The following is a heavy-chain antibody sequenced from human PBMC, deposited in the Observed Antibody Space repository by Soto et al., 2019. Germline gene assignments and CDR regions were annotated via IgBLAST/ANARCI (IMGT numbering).Heavy chain of an antibody. D-gene: IGHD1-26*01. CDR2: ISGSGGST. V-gene: IGHV3-23*01. J-gene: IGHJ4*02. CDR3: ARRGSGSYYAY. Sequence: EVQLLESGGGLVQPGGSLRLSCAASGFTFSSYAMRWVRQAPVKGLEWVSAISGSGGSTYYADSVKGRFTISRDNSKNTLYLQMNRLRAEDTAVYYCARRGSGSYYAYWGQGTLVTVSS. CDR1: GFTFSSYA.